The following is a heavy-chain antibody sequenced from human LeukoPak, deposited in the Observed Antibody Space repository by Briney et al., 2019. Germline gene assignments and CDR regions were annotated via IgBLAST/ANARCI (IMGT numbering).Heavy chain of an antibody. J-gene: IGHJ6*03. V-gene: IGHV1-46*01. CDR3: ARAGGLTVPLSYYYYYYMDV. CDR2: INPSGGSI. D-gene: IGHD3-16*01. CDR1: GYTFTSYY. Sequence: ASVKVSCKASGYTFTSYYMHWVRQAPGQGLEWMGIINPSGGSISYAQKFQGRVTMTRDTSTSTVYMELSSLRSEDTAVYYCARAGGLTVPLSYYYYYYMDVWGKGTTVTVSS.